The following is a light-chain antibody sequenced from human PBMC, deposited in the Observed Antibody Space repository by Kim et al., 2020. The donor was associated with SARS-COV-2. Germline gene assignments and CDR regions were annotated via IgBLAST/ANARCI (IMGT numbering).Light chain of an antibody. Sequence: GQSITISCTGTRSDVGGYNYVSWYQQHPGKAPKLMIYDVSNRPSGVSNRFSGSKSGNTASLTISGLQAEDEADYYCSSYTSSSSWVFGGGTQLTVL. V-gene: IGLV2-14*03. CDR1: RSDVGGYNY. CDR2: DVS. CDR3: SSYTSSSSWV. J-gene: IGLJ3*02.